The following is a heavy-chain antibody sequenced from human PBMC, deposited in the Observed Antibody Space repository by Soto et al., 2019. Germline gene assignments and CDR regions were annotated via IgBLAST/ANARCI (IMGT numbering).Heavy chain of an antibody. CDR3: ARGGRRGMDV. J-gene: IGHJ6*02. Sequence: GGSLRLSCAASGFTFSSYAMHWVRQAPGKGLEWVAVISYDGSNKYYADSVKGRFTISRDNSKNTLYLQMNSLRAEDTAVYYCARGGRRGMDVWGQGTTVTVSS. V-gene: IGHV3-30-3*01. CDR2: ISYDGSNK. CDR1: GFTFSSYA.